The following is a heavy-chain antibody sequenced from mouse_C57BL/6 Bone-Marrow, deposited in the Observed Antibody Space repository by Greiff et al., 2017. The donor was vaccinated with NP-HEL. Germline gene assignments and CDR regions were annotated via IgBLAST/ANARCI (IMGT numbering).Heavy chain of an antibody. CDR3: TRDYTTVPFDY. D-gene: IGHD1-1*01. Sequence: EVQGVESGEGLVKPGGSLKLSCAASGFTFSSYAMSWVRQTPEKRLEWVAYISSGGDYIYYADTVKGRFTISRDNARNTLYLQMSSLKSEDTAMYYCTRDYTTVPFDYWGQGTTLTVSS. J-gene: IGHJ2*01. CDR1: GFTFSSYA. V-gene: IGHV5-9-1*02. CDR2: ISSGGDYI.